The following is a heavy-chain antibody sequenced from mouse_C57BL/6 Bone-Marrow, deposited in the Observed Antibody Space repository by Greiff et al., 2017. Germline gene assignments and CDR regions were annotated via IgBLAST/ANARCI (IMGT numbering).Heavy chain of an antibody. CDR1: GYTFTSYW. CDR3: ARPYYSNYWDFDV. Sequence: QVQLQQPGAELVKPGASVKLSCKASGYTFTSYWITWVKQRPGQGLEWIGDIYPGSGSTNYNEKFKSKATLPVDTSSSTAYMQRSSLTSEDSAVYYCARPYYSNYWDFDVWGTGTTVTVSA. V-gene: IGHV1-55*01. CDR2: IYPGSGST. J-gene: IGHJ1*03. D-gene: IGHD2-5*01.